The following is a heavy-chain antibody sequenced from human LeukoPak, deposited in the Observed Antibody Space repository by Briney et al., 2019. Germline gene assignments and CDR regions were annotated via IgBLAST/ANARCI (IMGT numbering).Heavy chain of an antibody. CDR3: ANATHGGDGYNYFDY. CDR1: GFTFSSYA. D-gene: IGHD5-24*01. Sequence: GGSLRLSCAASGFTFSSYAMSWVRHAPGKGLEGVSAISGSGGSTYYADSVKGRFTISRQNSTNTLYLQTNSLRAEDTAVYYCANATHGGDGYNYFDYWGQGTLVTVSS. J-gene: IGHJ4*02. CDR2: ISGSGGST. V-gene: IGHV3-23*01.